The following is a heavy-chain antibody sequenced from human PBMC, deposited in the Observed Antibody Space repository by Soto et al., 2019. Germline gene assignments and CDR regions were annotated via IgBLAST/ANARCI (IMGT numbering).Heavy chain of an antibody. CDR3: AREFLHGRIGSTRNSPAARSNWFDP. J-gene: IGHJ5*02. D-gene: IGHD1-7*01. CDR1: AWIVSLKSAS. CDR2: TYDTSKWYN. V-gene: IGHV6-1*01. Sequence: QSLWPTCAISAWIVSLKSASSTGFRHATESSLKWNGRTYDTSKWYNDYAVSVKSRITINPDTSKNQFSLQLNSVTPEDTAVYYCAREFLHGRIGSTRNSPAARSNWFDPWGQGTLVTVS.